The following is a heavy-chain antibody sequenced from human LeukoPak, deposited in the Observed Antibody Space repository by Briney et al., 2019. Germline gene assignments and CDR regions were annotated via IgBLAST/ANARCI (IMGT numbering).Heavy chain of an antibody. Sequence: SETLSLTCTVSGGSISSYYWSWIRQPPGKGLEWIGYIYYSGSTNYNPSLKSRVTISVDTSKNQFSLKLSSVTAADTAVYYCAREGQNDYGDWLFDYWGQGTLVTVSS. J-gene: IGHJ4*02. CDR3: AREGQNDYGDWLFDY. CDR1: GGSISSYY. D-gene: IGHD4-17*01. V-gene: IGHV4-59*01. CDR2: IYYSGST.